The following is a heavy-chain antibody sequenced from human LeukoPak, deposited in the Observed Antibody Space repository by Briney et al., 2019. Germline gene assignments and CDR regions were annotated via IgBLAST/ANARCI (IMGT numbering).Heavy chain of an antibody. J-gene: IGHJ4*02. Sequence: PGGSLRLSCAASGFTFSSYSMNWVRQAPGKGPEWVSYISSSSSTTYYADSVKGRFTISRDNAKNSLYLQMNSLRAEDTAVYYCAREGVSRVTMILMVISFDYWGQGTLVTVSS. D-gene: IGHD3-22*01. CDR1: GFTFSSYS. V-gene: IGHV3-48*04. CDR3: AREGVSRVTMILMVISFDY. CDR2: ISSSSSTT.